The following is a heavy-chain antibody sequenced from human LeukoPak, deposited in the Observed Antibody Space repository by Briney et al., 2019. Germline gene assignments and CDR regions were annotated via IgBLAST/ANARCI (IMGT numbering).Heavy chain of an antibody. Sequence: GGSLRLSCAASGLTFSSAWMSWVRLAPGKGLEWVGRIKSNIDGGTTHYAAPVKGRFTISRDDSKATLYLQRNSLKTEDTAMYYCTYLRPNSYYYYYMDVWGKGTKVTVSS. CDR1: GLTFSSAW. CDR2: IKSNIDGGTT. CDR3: TYLRPNSYYYYYMDV. J-gene: IGHJ6*03. V-gene: IGHV3-15*01. D-gene: IGHD3-9*01.